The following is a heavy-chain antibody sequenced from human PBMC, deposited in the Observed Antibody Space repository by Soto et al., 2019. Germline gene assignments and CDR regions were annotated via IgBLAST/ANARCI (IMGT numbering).Heavy chain of an antibody. V-gene: IGHV1-69*06. CDR2: IIPFFDST. D-gene: IGHD2-2*01. Sequence: QVQLVQSGAEGKRPGSSVKVSCTPSGGTFNTLSINWVRQAPGQGLEWMGAIIPFFDSTNYAQKFQDRVTITADKSLGTAYMELTSLRSDDTAVYYCTTRDQGRFDQWGQGTPLTVSS. CDR3: TTRDQGRFDQ. CDR1: GGTFNTLS. J-gene: IGHJ4*02.